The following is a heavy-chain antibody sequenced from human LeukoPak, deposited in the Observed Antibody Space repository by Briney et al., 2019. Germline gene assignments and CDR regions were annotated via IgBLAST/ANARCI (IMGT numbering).Heavy chain of an antibody. J-gene: IGHJ4*02. CDR1: GGSFSGYY. V-gene: IGHV4-34*01. CDR2: INHSGST. D-gene: IGHD3-16*01. Sequence: SETLSLTCAVYGGSFSGYYWSWIRQPPGKGLEWIGEINHSGSTNYNPSLKSRVTISVDTSKNQFSLKLSSVTAADTAVYYCARTLPTFGGVMPFDYWGQGTLVTVSS. CDR3: ARTLPTFGGVMPFDY.